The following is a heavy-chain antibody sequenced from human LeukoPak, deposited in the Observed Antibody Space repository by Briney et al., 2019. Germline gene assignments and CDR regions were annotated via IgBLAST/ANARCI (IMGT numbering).Heavy chain of an antibody. CDR2: IYYSGST. D-gene: IGHD4-17*01. CDR3: ARVKGRLRLVIFDF. J-gene: IGHJ4*02. CDR1: GGSISSHY. V-gene: IGHV4-59*11. Sequence: SETLSLTCTVSGGSISSHYWSWIRQPPGKGLEWIGYIYYSGSTNYNPSLKSRVTISVDTSKNQFSLKLSSVTAADTAVYYCARVKGRLRLVIFDFWGQGTLVTVSS.